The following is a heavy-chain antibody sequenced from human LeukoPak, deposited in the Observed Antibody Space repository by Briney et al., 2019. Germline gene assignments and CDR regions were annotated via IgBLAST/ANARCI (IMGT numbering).Heavy chain of an antibody. V-gene: IGHV1-8*01. CDR2: MNPNSGNT. CDR3: ARVGTGGDFLGWSYYYYMDV. CDR1: GYTFTSYD. D-gene: IGHD2-21*02. J-gene: IGHJ6*03. Sequence: ASVKVSCKASGYTFTSYDTNWVRQATGQGLEWMGWMNPNSGNTGYAQKFQGRVTMTRNTSISTAYMELSSLRSEDTAVYYCARVGTGGDFLGWSYYYYMDVWGKGTTVTISS.